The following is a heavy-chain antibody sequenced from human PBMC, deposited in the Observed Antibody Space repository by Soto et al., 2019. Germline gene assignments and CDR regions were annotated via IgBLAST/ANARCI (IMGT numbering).Heavy chain of an antibody. CDR2: ISYDGSNK. V-gene: IGHV3-30*18. Sequence: GGSVGLSCAASGVTFSSYGMHWFRQAPGKGLEWVAVISYDGSNKYYADSVKGRFTISRDNSKNTLYLQMNSLRAEDTAVYYCAKDQGRIAAAGNYYYYGMDVWGQGTTVTVSS. D-gene: IGHD6-13*01. CDR3: AKDQGRIAAAGNYYYYGMDV. J-gene: IGHJ6*02. CDR1: GVTFSSYG.